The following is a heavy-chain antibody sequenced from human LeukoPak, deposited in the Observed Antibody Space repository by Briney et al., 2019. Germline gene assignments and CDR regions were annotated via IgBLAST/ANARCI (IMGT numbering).Heavy chain of an antibody. D-gene: IGHD5-24*01. CDR2: INHSGST. CDR1: GGSFSGYY. J-gene: IGHJ4*02. CDR3: ARRDGYHDY. Sequence: SETLSLTCAVYGGSFSGYYWSWIRQPPGKGLEWIGEINHSGSTNYNPSLKSRVTISVDTSKNQFSLKLSSVTAADTAVYYCARRDGYHDYWGQGTLVTVSS. V-gene: IGHV4-34*01.